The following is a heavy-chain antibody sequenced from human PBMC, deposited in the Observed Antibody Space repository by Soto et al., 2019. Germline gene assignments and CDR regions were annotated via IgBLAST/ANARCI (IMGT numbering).Heavy chain of an antibody. Sequence: KPSETLSLTCTVSGGSISSSSYYWGWIRQPPGKGLEWIGSIYYSGSTYYNPSLKSRVTISVDTSKNQFSLKLSSVTAADTAVYYCATASELTLPSFGVWGKGTTVTVSS. CDR1: GGSISSSSYY. V-gene: IGHV4-39*01. CDR3: ATASELTLPSFGV. J-gene: IGHJ6*04. D-gene: IGHD3-10*01. CDR2: IYYSGST.